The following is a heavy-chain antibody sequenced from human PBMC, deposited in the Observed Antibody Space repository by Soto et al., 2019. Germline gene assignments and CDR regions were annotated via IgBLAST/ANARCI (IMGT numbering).Heavy chain of an antibody. CDR1: GFTFSSYW. Sequence: EVQLVESGGGLVQPGGSLKLSCAASGFTFSSYWMHWVRQAPGKGLVLVSRINSDGSTTNYADSVKGRFTISRDNAKNTLFLQMDSLRAEDTAVYYCASMVGAANFDYWGQGTLVTVSS. CDR3: ASMVGAANFDY. CDR2: INSDGSTT. J-gene: IGHJ4*02. D-gene: IGHD1-26*01. V-gene: IGHV3-74*01.